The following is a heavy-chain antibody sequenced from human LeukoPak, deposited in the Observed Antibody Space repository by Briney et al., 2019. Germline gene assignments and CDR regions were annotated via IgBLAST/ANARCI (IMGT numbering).Heavy chain of an antibody. Sequence: GGSLRLSCAASGFTFSSYAMHWVRQAPGKGLEWVAVISYDGGNKYYADSVKGRFTISRDNSKSTMYLQMDSLRAEDTAVYYCAGYNCSRTTCYTGGFDYWGQGTLVTVSS. J-gene: IGHJ4*02. D-gene: IGHD2-2*02. CDR2: ISYDGGNK. CDR1: GFTFSSYA. V-gene: IGHV3-30-3*01. CDR3: AGYNCSRTTCYTGGFDY.